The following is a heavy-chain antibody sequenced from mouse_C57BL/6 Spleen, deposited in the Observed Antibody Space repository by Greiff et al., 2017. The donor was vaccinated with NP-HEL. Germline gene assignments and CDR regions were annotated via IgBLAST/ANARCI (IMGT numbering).Heavy chain of an antibody. D-gene: IGHD2-4*01. CDR2: INPSNGGT. CDR1: GYTFTSYW. J-gene: IGHJ2*01. V-gene: IGHV1-53*01. CDR3: ARYTTLIYYDYDEDY. Sequence: QVQLKQPGTELVKPGASVKLSCKASGYTFTSYWMHWVKQRPGQGLEWIGNINPSNGGTNYNEKFKSKATLTVDKSSSTAYMQLSSLTSEDSAVYYCARYTTLIYYDYDEDYWGQGTTLTVSS.